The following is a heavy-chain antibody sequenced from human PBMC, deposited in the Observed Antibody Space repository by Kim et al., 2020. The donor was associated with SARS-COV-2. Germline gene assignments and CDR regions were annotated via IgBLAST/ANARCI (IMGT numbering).Heavy chain of an antibody. CDR2: IRISGDTM. J-gene: IGHJ4*02. Sequence: GGSLRLSCAASGFTFSNYNMNWVRQAPGKGLEWISNIRISGDTMYYADSVKGRFTISRDNAKNSLYLQMNSLRGEDTAVYYCVRDWEWSFDSWGQGTPV. V-gene: IGHV3-48*04. CDR1: GFTFSNYN. D-gene: IGHD2-8*01. CDR3: VRDWEWSFDS.